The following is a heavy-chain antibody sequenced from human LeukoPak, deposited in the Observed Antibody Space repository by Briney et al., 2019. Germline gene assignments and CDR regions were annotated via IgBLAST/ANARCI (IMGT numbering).Heavy chain of an antibody. CDR1: GGTFSSYA. J-gene: IGHJ5*02. D-gene: IGHD2-2*01. CDR3: ARIVPGGVVPAAMPYNWFDP. V-gene: IGHV1-69*13. CDR2: IIPIFGTA. Sequence: ASVKVSSKASGGTFSSYAISWVRQAPGQGLEWMGGIIPIFGTANYAQKFQGRVTITADESTSTAHMELSSLRSEDTAVYYCARIVPGGVVPAAMPYNWFDPWGQGTLVTVSS.